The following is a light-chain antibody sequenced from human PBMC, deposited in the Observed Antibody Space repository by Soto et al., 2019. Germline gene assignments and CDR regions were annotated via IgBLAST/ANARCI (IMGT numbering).Light chain of an antibody. CDR1: SSDIGGYNS. CDR2: DVT. CDR3: SSYTDTKSLV. J-gene: IGLJ1*01. V-gene: IGLV2-8*01. Sequence: QSVLTQSPSASGSPGQSVTISCTGTSSDIGGYNSVSWYQQHPGKAPKVMIYDVTKRSSGVPDRFSGSKSGNTASLTVSALQAEDEADYYCSSYTDTKSLVFGTGTKVTVL.